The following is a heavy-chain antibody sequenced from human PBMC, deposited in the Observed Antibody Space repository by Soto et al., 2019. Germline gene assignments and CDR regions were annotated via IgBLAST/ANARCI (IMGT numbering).Heavy chain of an antibody. D-gene: IGHD2-2*02. CDR2: IIPIFGTA. Sequence: SVEVSCKGSGGTFSSYAISWVRQAPGQGLEWMGGIIPIFGTANYAQKFQGRVTITADESTSTAYMELSSLRSEDTAVYYCARDRIPHDAFDICGQGTMVTVSS. CDR3: ARDRIPHDAFDI. CDR1: GGTFSSYA. J-gene: IGHJ3*02. V-gene: IGHV1-69*13.